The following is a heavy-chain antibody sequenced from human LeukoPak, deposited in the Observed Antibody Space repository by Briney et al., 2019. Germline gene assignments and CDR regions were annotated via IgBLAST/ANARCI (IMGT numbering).Heavy chain of an antibody. CDR1: GFTFSSYG. CDR2: IRYDGSNK. Sequence: GGSLRLSCAASGFTFSSYGMHWVRQAPGKGLEWVAFIRYDGSNKYYADSVKGRFTISRDNSKNTLYLQMNSLRAEDTAVYYCAKDQQWLVQSAFDIWGQGTMVTVSS. J-gene: IGHJ3*02. CDR3: AKDQQWLVQSAFDI. V-gene: IGHV3-30*02. D-gene: IGHD6-19*01.